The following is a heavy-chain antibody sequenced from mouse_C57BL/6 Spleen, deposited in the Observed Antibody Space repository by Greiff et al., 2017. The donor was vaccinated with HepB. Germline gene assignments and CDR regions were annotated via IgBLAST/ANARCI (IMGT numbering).Heavy chain of an antibody. D-gene: IGHD2-4*01. CDR1: GYTFTSYW. CDR2: IHPNSGST. Sequence: QVQLQQPGAELVKPGASVKLSCKASGYTFTSYWMHWVKQRPGQGLEWIGMIHPNSGSTNYNEKFKSKATLTVDKSSSTAYMQLSSLTSEDSAVYYCARGGDYDVGYYAMDYWGQRTSVTVSS. CDR3: ARGGDYDVGYYAMDY. V-gene: IGHV1-64*01. J-gene: IGHJ4*01.